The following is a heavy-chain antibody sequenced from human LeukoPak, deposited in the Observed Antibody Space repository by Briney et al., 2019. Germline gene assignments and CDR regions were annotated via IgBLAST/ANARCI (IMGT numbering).Heavy chain of an antibody. CDR3: VRGDNRDQ. D-gene: IGHD2-2*01. J-gene: IGHJ4*02. V-gene: IGHV3-66*01. Sequence: GGSLRLSCAASGFTVSSNCMSWVRQAPGKGLEWVSVIYSGGKTYHADSVKGRFTISRDNAENSLYLDMSNLGAEDTAVYFCVRGDNRDQWGQGTLVTVSS. CDR1: GFTVSSNC. CDR2: IYSGGKT.